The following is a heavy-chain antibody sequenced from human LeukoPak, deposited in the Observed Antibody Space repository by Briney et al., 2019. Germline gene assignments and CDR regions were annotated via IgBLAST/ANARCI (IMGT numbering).Heavy chain of an antibody. J-gene: IGHJ4*02. Sequence: GASVKVSCKASGYTFTSYDINWVRQATGQGLEWMGWMNPNSGNTGYAQKFQGRVTMTRDTSTSTVYMELSSLRSEDTAVYYCARGRYSSSWYNGYWGQGTLVTVSS. CDR1: GYTFTSYD. CDR2: MNPNSGNT. D-gene: IGHD6-13*01. CDR3: ARGRYSSSWYNGY. V-gene: IGHV1-8*01.